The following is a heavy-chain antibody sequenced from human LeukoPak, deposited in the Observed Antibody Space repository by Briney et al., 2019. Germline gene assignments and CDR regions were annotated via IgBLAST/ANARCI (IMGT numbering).Heavy chain of an antibody. CDR1: GFTFSSYT. Sequence: PGGSLRLSCAVSGFTFSSYTMHWVRQAPGKGLEWVAFISYDGSRKYYADSVKGRFTISRDNSKNTLYLQMNSLRGEDTAVYYWARGGPFGYLRFLFDLWGQGTLVTVSS. CDR2: ISYDGSRK. D-gene: IGHD5-18*01. J-gene: IGHJ4*02. V-gene: IGHV3-30-3*01. CDR3: ARGGPFGYLRFLFDL.